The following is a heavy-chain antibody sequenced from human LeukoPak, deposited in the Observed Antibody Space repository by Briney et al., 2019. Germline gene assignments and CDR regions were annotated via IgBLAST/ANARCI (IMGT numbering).Heavy chain of an antibody. J-gene: IGHJ4*02. Sequence: ASVKVSCKASGYTFTSYGISWVRQAPGQGLEWMGWISAYNGNTNYAQKLQGRVTMNTDTSTSTAYMELRSLRFDDTAVYYCARGVRNKAGSFDYWGQGTLVTVSS. D-gene: IGHD2-8*01. CDR2: ISAYNGNT. CDR3: ARGVRNKAGSFDY. CDR1: GYTFTSYG. V-gene: IGHV1-18*01.